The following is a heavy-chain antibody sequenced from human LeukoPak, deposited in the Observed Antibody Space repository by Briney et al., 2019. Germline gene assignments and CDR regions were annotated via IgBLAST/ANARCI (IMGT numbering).Heavy chain of an antibody. D-gene: IGHD3-22*01. CDR2: ISGSGGST. Sequence: GGSLRLSCAASGFTFNDYGMSWVRQAPGKGLEWVSAISGSGGSTYYADSVKGRFTISRDNSKNTLYLQMNSLRAEDTAVYYCAKGRITMTDRRFDPWGQGTLVTVSS. CDR3: AKGRITMTDRRFDP. J-gene: IGHJ5*02. V-gene: IGHV3-23*01. CDR1: GFTFNDYG.